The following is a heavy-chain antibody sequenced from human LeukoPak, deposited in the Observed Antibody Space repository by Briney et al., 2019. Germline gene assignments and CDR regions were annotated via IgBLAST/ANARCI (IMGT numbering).Heavy chain of an antibody. CDR2: ISSSSTYI. J-gene: IGHJ3*02. CDR3: ATDPSDYETDAFDI. CDR1: TFTFSSYT. Sequence: PGVSLRLSCAASTFTFSSYTMNWVPQAPGTGREWVSSISSSSTYIYYADSVKGRFTISRDNAKKSLNLQMNSLTAEDTAVYYCATDPSDYETDAFDIWGQGTMVTVSS. D-gene: IGHD5-12*01. V-gene: IGHV3-21*01.